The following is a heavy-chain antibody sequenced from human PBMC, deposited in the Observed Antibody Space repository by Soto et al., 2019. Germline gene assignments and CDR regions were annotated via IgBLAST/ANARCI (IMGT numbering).Heavy chain of an antibody. CDR2: IHYSGSV. CDR1: GGSINTDHYH. CDR3: VREDDGGDRDYYGLDV. D-gene: IGHD2-21*02. Sequence: QVQLQESGPGLVRPSQTLSLTCSVSGGSINTDHYHWTWIRQPPGKGLEWIGYIHYSGSVYYNPSLQSRLSMSIDTSKNMFSLKLSSMTDADTAVYFWVREDDGGDRDYYGLDVWGQGTTVIVS. V-gene: IGHV4-30-4*01. J-gene: IGHJ6*02.